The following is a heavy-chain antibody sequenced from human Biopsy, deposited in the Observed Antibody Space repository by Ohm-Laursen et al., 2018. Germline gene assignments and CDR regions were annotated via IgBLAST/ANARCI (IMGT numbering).Heavy chain of an antibody. CDR2: ISNSGTT. CDR3: ARIYFYGLGSSDFFFDV. J-gene: IGHJ4*01. Sequence: TLSLTCTLSGASVRSHFLTWIRQPPGKGLQWIGSISNSGTTKSSPSLKSRVNISLHTSKNQFSLTLTSVTARDTADYYCARIYFYGLGSSDFFFDVWGHGTPVAVSS. V-gene: IGHV4-59*08. CDR1: GASVRSHF. D-gene: IGHD3-10*01.